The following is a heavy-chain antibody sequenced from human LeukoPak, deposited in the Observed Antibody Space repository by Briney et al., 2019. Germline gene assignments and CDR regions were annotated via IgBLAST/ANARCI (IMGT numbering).Heavy chain of an antibody. CDR1: GFTFSNAW. CDR2: IKSKTDGGTT. V-gene: IGHV3-15*01. J-gene: IGHJ4*02. CDR3: TTDPLYYDFWPLGY. Sequence: RSGGSLRLSCAASGFTFSNAWMSWVRQAPGKGLEWVGRIKSKTDGGTTDYAAPVKGRFTISRDDSKNTLYLQMNSLKTEDTAVYYCTTDPLYYDFWPLGYWGQGTLVTVSS. D-gene: IGHD3-3*01.